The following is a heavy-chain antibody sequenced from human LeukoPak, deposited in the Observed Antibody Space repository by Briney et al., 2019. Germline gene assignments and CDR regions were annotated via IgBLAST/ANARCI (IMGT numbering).Heavy chain of an antibody. CDR1: GFTFSSYG. CDR3: ARTKSSVVVPADYYYYYMDV. V-gene: IGHV3-30*02. J-gene: IGHJ6*03. Sequence: PGGSLRLSCAASGFTFSSYGMHWVRQAPGKGLEWVAFIRYDGSNKYYADSVKGRFTISRDNSKNTLYLQMNSLRAEDTAVYYCARTKSSVVVPADYYYYYMDVWGKGTTVTVSS. D-gene: IGHD2-2*01. CDR2: IRYDGSNK.